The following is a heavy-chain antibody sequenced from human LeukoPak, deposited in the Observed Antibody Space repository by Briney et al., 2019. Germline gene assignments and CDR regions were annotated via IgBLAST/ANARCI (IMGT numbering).Heavy chain of an antibody. Sequence: ASVTVSFTASGYTFTIYGISWVRQAPGQGLEWMGWISAYNGNTNYAQKLQGRVTMTTDTSTSTAYMELRSLRSDDTAVYYCARDRGYYGSGSLVDYWGQGTLVTVSS. CDR3: ARDRGYYGSGSLVDY. J-gene: IGHJ4*02. CDR1: GYTFTIYG. V-gene: IGHV1-18*01. CDR2: ISAYNGNT. D-gene: IGHD3-10*01.